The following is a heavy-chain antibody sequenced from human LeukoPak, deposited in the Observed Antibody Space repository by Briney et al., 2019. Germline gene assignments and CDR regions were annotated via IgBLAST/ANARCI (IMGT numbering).Heavy chain of an antibody. V-gene: IGHV3-74*01. CDR2: IKNDGSIT. J-gene: IGHJ4*02. D-gene: IGHD3-10*01. CDR1: GFTFSSYW. CDR3: ARAGTYKFEY. Sequence: GGSLRLSCAASGFTFSSYWVHWVRQAPGKGLEWVSRIKNDGSITNYADSVKGRFTISRDNAKNTLYLQMNSLRDEDTAVYYCARAGTYKFEYWGQGTLVTVSS.